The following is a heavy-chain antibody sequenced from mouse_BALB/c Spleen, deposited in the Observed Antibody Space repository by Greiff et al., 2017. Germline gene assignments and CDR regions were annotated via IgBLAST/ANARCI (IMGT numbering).Heavy chain of an antibody. CDR2: ISSGGST. CDR1: GFTFSSYA. D-gene: IGHD2-10*02. J-gene: IGHJ3*01. V-gene: IGHV5-6-5*01. Sequence: EVQVVESGGGLVKPGGSLKLSCAASGFTFSSYAMSWVRQTPEKRLEWVASISSGGSTYYPDSVKGRFTISRDNARNILYLQMSSLKSEDTAMYYCARQGYGNYLFAYWGQGTLVTVSA. CDR3: ARQGYGNYLFAY.